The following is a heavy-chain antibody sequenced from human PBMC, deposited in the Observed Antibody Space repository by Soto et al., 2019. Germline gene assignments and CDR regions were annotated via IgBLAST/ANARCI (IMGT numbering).Heavy chain of an antibody. CDR1: GYTFTSYY. CDR3: AREDGLDDSSRSVYYYYYGMDV. CDR2: INPSGGST. Sequence: QVQLVQSGAEVKKPGASVKVSCKASGYTFTSYYMHWVRQAPGQGLEWMGIINPSGGSTSYAQKFQARVTMSRDTSTSTVYMELSSLSSEDTAVYYCAREDGLDDSSRSVYYYYYGMDVWGQVTTVTVSS. V-gene: IGHV1-46*01. J-gene: IGHJ6*02. D-gene: IGHD6-13*01.